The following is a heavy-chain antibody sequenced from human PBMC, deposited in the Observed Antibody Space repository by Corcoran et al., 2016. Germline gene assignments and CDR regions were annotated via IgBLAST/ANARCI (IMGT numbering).Heavy chain of an antibody. CDR3: ARGQTTVKSMDV. CDR1: GGSISSYY. J-gene: IGHJ6*02. Sequence: QVQLQESGPGLVKPSETLSLTCTVSGGSISSYYWSWIRQPPGKGLEWIGYIYYSGSTNYNPSLKSRVTISVDTSKNQFSLKLSSVTAADTAVYYCARGQTTVKSMDVWGQGTTVTVSS. CDR2: IYYSGST. V-gene: IGHV4-59*01. D-gene: IGHD4-17*01.